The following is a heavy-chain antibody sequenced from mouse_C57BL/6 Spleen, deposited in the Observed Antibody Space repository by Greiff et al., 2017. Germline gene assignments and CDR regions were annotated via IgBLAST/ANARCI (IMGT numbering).Heavy chain of an antibody. Sequence: EVQLQQSGPELVKPGASVKISCKASGYTFTDYYMNWVKQSHGKSLEWIGDINPNNGGTSYNQKFKGKATLTVDKSSSTTYVELRSLTSEDSAVYNCASGYDGYYGFDYWGQGTTLTVSA. CDR3: ASGYDGYYGFDY. V-gene: IGHV1-26*01. CDR2: INPNNGGT. CDR1: GYTFTDYY. D-gene: IGHD2-3*01. J-gene: IGHJ2*01.